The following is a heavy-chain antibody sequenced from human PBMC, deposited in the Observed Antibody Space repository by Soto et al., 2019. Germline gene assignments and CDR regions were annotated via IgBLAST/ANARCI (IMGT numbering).Heavy chain of an antibody. J-gene: IGHJ6*03. CDR1: GGSISSSYR. D-gene: IGHD1-26*01. Sequence: QLQLQESGPGLVKHSETLSLTCTVSGGSISSSYRWGWIRQPPGKGLEWIASIYYSGSTYYNPSLQSRVTISVDTSKDQFSLELRSVTAADAAVYYCARLVYYYHYYMDVWGKGTPVTVSS. CDR3: ARLVYYYHYYMDV. V-gene: IGHV4-39*01. CDR2: IYYSGST.